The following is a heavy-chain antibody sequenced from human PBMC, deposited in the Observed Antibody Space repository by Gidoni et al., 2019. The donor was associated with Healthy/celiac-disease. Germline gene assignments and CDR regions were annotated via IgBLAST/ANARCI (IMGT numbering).Heavy chain of an antibody. J-gene: IGHJ3*02. CDR3: ATAIMGSGLGTGAFDI. V-gene: IGHV1-24*01. CDR2: FDPEDGET. D-gene: IGHD6-19*01. Sequence: QVQLVQSGAEVKKPGASVKVSCKVSGYTRTELSMHWVRQAPGKGLEWMGVFDPEDGETIYAQKFQGRVTMTEDTSTDTAYMELSSLRSEDTAVYYCATAIMGSGLGTGAFDIWGQGTMVTVSS. CDR1: GYTRTELS.